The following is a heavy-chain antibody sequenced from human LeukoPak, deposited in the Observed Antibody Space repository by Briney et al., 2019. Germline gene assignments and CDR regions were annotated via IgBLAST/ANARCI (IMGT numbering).Heavy chain of an antibody. CDR1: GFTFSSYA. V-gene: IGHV3-23*01. Sequence: GGSLRLSCAASGFTFSSYAMSWVRQAPGKGLEWDSAISGSGGSTYYADSVKGRFTISRDNSKDTLYLQMNSLRAEDTAVYYCAKDPDSSSWYDNYFDYWGQGTLVTVSS. J-gene: IGHJ4*02. CDR2: ISGSGGST. CDR3: AKDPDSSSWYDNYFDY. D-gene: IGHD6-13*01.